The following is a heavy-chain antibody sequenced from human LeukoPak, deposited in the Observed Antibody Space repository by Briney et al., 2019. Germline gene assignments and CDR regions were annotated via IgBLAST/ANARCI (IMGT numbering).Heavy chain of an antibody. J-gene: IGHJ3*02. CDR3: ARGAEGRFWGAFHI. Sequence: GGSLRLSCAASGFTVSSNYMSWVRQAPGKGLEWVSVIYSGGSTYHADSVKGRFTISRDNSKNTLYLQMNSLRAEDTAVYYCARGAEGRFWGAFHIWGQGTMVTVSS. V-gene: IGHV3-53*01. D-gene: IGHD3-3*01. CDR1: GFTVSSNY. CDR2: IYSGGST.